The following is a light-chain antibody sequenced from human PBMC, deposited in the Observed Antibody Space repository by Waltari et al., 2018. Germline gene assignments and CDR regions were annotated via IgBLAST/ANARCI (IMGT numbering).Light chain of an antibody. J-gene: IGKJ1*01. V-gene: IGKV3-20*01. CDR3: QQYVSPPET. Sequence: IVLAQSPDTLSLSPGERATLSCRASQTVRSNYLAWFQQKPGQAPRLLIYGASSRATGIPERFSGSGSGTDFTLTISRLEPEDFAVYYCQQYVSPPETFGHGTKVEI. CDR2: GAS. CDR1: QTVRSNY.